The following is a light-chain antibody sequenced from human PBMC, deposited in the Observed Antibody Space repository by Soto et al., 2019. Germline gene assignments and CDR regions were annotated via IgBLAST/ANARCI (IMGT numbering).Light chain of an antibody. CDR3: CSYAGSYSYVV. V-gene: IGLV2-11*01. CDR2: DVS. J-gene: IGLJ2*01. Sequence: QSALTQPRSVSGSLGQSVTISCTGTSSDVGGYNYVSWYQQHPGKAPKLIIYDVSERPSGVPDRFSGSKSGNTASLTISGLQAEDEADYFCCSYAGSYSYVVFGGGTKLTVL. CDR1: SSDVGGYNY.